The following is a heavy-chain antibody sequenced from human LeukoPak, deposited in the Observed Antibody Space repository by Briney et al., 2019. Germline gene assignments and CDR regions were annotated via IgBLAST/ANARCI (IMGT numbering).Heavy chain of an antibody. V-gene: IGHV4-59*01. Sequence: SETLSLTCTVSGGSISSYYWSWIRQPPGKGLEWIGYIYYSGSTNYNPSLKSRATISVDTSKNQFSLKLTSVTAADTAVYYCARVRGYGDPNWFDPWGQGTLVTVSS. J-gene: IGHJ5*02. CDR3: ARVRGYGDPNWFDP. CDR1: GGSISSYY. CDR2: IYYSGST. D-gene: IGHD4-17*01.